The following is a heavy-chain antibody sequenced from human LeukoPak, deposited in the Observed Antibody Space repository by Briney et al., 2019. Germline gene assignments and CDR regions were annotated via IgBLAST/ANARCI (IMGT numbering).Heavy chain of an antibody. J-gene: IGHJ5*02. CDR3: ARESYYSGSGSFGWFDP. Sequence: GGSLRLSCAAFGFTFTNAWMSWVRQAPGKGLEWVGRIKSKTDGCTTDYAAPVKRRFTISRDDSKNTLYLQMNSLKAEDTALYYCARESYYSGSGSFGWFDPWGQGTLVTVSS. CDR1: GFTFTNAW. D-gene: IGHD3-10*01. V-gene: IGHV3-15*01. CDR2: IKSKTDGCTT.